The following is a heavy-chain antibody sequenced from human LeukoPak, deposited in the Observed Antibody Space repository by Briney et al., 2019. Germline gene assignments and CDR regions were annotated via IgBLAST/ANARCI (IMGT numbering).Heavy chain of an antibody. CDR1: GGSISSYY. D-gene: IGHD6-13*01. CDR3: ARLPGYSSPYYYSDY. V-gene: IGHV4-59*01. CDR2: IYYSGST. Sequence: PSETQSLTCTVSGGSISSYYWSWIRQPPGKGLEWIGYIYYSGSTNYNPSLKSRVTISVDTSKNQFSLKLSSVTAADTAVYYCARLPGYSSPYYYSDYWGQRTLVTVSS. J-gene: IGHJ4*02.